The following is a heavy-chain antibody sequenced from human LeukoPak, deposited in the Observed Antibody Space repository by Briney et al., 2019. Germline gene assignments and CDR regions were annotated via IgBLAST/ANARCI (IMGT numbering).Heavy chain of an antibody. V-gene: IGHV3-53*01. Sequence: QSGGSLRLSCAASGFTVSTNYMSWVRQAPGRGLEWVSVIYNGGTTHYADSVKGRFTISRDHSQNTLYLQMNSLRVEDTAVYYCAREGASSLVRGDIGYWGPGTLVTVSS. CDR3: AREGASSLVRGDIGY. CDR2: IYNGGTT. CDR1: GFTVSTNY. J-gene: IGHJ4*02. D-gene: IGHD3-10*01.